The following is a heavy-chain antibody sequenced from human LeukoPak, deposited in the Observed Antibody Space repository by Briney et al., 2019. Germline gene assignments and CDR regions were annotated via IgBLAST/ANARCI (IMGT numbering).Heavy chain of an antibody. CDR3: ARHYYYRGEDSYYMDV. CDR2: IYWNDNK. CDR1: GVSLSTSGVG. D-gene: IGHD3-22*01. V-gene: IGHV2-5*01. Sequence: SGPTLLKPTQTLRLTCTFSGVSLSTSGVGVGWIRQPPGKALEWLGIIYWNDNKRYSPSLKSRLTITKDTSNQVVLTMTNMDLVDTATYYCARHYYYRGEDSYYMDVWGKGTTVTISS. J-gene: IGHJ6*03.